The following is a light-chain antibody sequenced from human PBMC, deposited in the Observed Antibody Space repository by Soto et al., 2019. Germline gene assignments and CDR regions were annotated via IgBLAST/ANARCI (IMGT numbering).Light chain of an antibody. CDR1: SSDVGSYNL. Sequence: QSALTQPASVSGSPGQSITISCTGSSSDVGSYNLVSWYRQHPGKAPKVMIYEDKKRPSGVSNRFSGSKSGNTASLTISGLQAEDEAVYYCCSYSDTTSVVIGGGTKLTVL. CDR3: CSYSDTTSVV. V-gene: IGLV2-23*01. J-gene: IGLJ2*01. CDR2: EDK.